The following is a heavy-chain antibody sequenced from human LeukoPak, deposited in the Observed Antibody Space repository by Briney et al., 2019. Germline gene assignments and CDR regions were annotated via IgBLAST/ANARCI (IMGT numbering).Heavy chain of an antibody. CDR2: IYTSGST. CDR1: GGSISSYY. J-gene: IGHJ4*02. CDR3: ARAFDCSGGSCYSGYYFDY. D-gene: IGHD2-15*01. V-gene: IGHV4-4*07. Sequence: KTSETLSLTCTVSGGSISSYYWSWIRQPAGKGLEWIGRIYTSGSTNYNPSLKSRVTMSVDTSKNQFSLKLSSVTAADTAVYYCARAFDCSGGSCYSGYYFDYWGQGTLVTFSS.